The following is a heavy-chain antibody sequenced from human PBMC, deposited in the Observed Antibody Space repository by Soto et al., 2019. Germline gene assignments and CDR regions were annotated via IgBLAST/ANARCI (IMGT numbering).Heavy chain of an antibody. Sequence: LRLSCAASGXTFSSYAMSWVRQAPGKGLEWVSAISGSGGSTYYADSVKGRFTISRDNSKNTLYLQMNSLRAEDTAVYYCAKVVVPAANYYYGMDVWGQGTTVTVSS. V-gene: IGHV3-23*01. CDR2: ISGSGGST. CDR1: GXTFSSYA. D-gene: IGHD2-2*01. CDR3: AKVVVPAANYYYGMDV. J-gene: IGHJ6*02.